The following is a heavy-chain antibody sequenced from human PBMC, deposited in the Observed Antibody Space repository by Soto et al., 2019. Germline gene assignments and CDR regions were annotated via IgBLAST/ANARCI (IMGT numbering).Heavy chain of an antibody. CDR1: GFTFSSYS. J-gene: IGHJ1*01. CDR2: ITSSSSTI. CDR3: AIEVAGDGDYSKSFV. D-gene: IGHD4-17*01. V-gene: IGHV3-48*02. Sequence: TGGSLRLSCAASGFTFSSYSMNWVRQAPGKGLEWLSYITSSSSTIYYADSVKGRFTISRDNVKDSLYLQMNSLRDEDTAVYYCAIEVAGDGDYSKSFVCGQGTLVTVSS.